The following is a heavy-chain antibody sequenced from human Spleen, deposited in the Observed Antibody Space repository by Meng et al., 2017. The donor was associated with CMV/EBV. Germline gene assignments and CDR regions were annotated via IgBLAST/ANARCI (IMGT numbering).Heavy chain of an antibody. Sequence: SLKISCAASGFTFDDYTMHWVRQAPGKGLEWVSGISWSSGVIEYADSVKGRFTIYRDSAKKSLHLQMNSLRGEDTAVYYCAKDKRGTSSWFFDYWGQGTLVTVSS. CDR2: ISWSSGVI. D-gene: IGHD6-13*01. CDR1: GFTFDDYT. J-gene: IGHJ4*02. V-gene: IGHV3-9*01. CDR3: AKDKRGTSSWFFDY.